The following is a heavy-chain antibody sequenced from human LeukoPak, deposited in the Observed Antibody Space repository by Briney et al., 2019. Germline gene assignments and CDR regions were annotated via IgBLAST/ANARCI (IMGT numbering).Heavy chain of an antibody. V-gene: IGHV4-59*08. CDR2: IYYSGST. Sequence: SETLSLTCTVSGGSISSYYWSWIRQPPGKGLEWIGHIYYSGSTNYNPSLKSRVTISVDTSKNQFSLKLSSVTAADTAVYYCARRMDYYYYMDVWGKGTTVTVSS. CDR1: GGSISSYY. CDR3: ARRMDYYYYMDV. J-gene: IGHJ6*03.